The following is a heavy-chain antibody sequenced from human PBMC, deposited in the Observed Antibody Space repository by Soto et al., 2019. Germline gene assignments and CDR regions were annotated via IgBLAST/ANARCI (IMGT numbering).Heavy chain of an antibody. J-gene: IGHJ6*02. Sequence: ASVKVSCKASGFTFTISAVQWVRQARGQRLEWIGWIVVGSGNTNYAQKFQGRVTMTEDTSTDTAYMELSSLRSEDTAVYYCATPRGFYYYGMDVWGQGTTVTVSS. CDR1: GFTFTISA. CDR2: IVVGSGNT. CDR3: ATPRGFYYYGMDV. V-gene: IGHV1-58*01. D-gene: IGHD3-10*01.